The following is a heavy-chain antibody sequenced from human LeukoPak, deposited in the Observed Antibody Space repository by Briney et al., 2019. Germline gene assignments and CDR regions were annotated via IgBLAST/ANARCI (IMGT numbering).Heavy chain of an antibody. CDR1: GFTFSSYG. Sequence: PGGSLRLSCAASGFTFSSYGMHWVRQAPGKGLEWVAVIWYDGSNKYYADSVKGRFTISRDNSKNTLYLQMNSLRAEDTAGYYCARGRYYSDTSGPYYFDSWGQGTLVTVSS. D-gene: IGHD3-22*01. V-gene: IGHV3-33*08. J-gene: IGHJ4*02. CDR2: IWYDGSNK. CDR3: ARGRYYSDTSGPYYFDS.